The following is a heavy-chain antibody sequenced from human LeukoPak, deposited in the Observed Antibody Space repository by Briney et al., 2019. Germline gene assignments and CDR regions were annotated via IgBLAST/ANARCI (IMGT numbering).Heavy chain of an antibody. D-gene: IGHD3-10*01. Sequence: SETLSLTCTVSGGSISSYYWSWIRQPPGKGLEWIGEINHSGSTNYNPSLKSRVTISVDTSKNQFSLKLSSVTAADTAVYYCARELYGYVDYWGQGTLVTVSS. CDR2: INHSGST. V-gene: IGHV4-34*01. CDR3: ARELYGYVDY. J-gene: IGHJ4*02. CDR1: GGSISSYY.